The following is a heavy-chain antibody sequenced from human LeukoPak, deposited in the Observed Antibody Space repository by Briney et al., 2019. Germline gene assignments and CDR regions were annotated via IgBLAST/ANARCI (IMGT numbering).Heavy chain of an antibody. J-gene: IGHJ4*02. CDR2: IYSSGST. Sequence: SETLSLTCTVSGGSISTYYWTWIRQPPGKGLEWIGYIYSSGSTNYNPSLKSRVTISLDTSKNQFSLRLSSVTAADTAVYYCARGQRRLQDYWGQGTLVTVSS. CDR3: ARGQRRLQDY. V-gene: IGHV4-59*01. CDR1: GGSISTYY.